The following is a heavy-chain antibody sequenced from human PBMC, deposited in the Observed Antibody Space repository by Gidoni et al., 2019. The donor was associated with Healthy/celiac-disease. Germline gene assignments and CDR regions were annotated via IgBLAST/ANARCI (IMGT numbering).Heavy chain of an antibody. CDR2: IYYSGST. CDR1: GGSISSGGYY. J-gene: IGHJ3*02. CDR3: AREKRGITMIVVGDDAFDI. Sequence: QVQLQESGPGLVKPSQTLSLTCTVSGGSISSGGYYWSWLRQHPGKGLEWIGYIYYSGSTYYNPSLKSRVTISVDTSKNQFSLKLSSVTAADTAVYYCAREKRGITMIVVGDDAFDIWGQGTMVTVSS. D-gene: IGHD3-22*01. V-gene: IGHV4-31*03.